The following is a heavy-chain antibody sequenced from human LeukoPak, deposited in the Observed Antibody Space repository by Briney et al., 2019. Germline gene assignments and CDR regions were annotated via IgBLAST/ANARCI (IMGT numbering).Heavy chain of an antibody. CDR1: GYKFTTYW. CDR3: ARGHYFDY. J-gene: IGHJ4*02. V-gene: IGHV5-51*01. Sequence: GESLQISCEGSGYKFTTYWIGWVRQMPGKGLEWMGIIYPGDSDTRYSPSFQGQVTISADKSISTAYLQWSSLKASDTAMYYCARGHYFDYWGQGTPVTVSS. CDR2: IYPGDSDT.